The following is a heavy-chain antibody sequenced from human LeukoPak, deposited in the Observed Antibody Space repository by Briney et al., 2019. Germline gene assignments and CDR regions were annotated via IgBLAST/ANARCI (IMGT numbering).Heavy chain of an antibody. V-gene: IGHV3-23*01. CDR1: GLTFSSHG. J-gene: IGHJ4*02. CDR3: AKHIPNYDSSGYPDY. D-gene: IGHD3-22*01. CDR2: ISGSGGNT. Sequence: GGSLRLSCAASGLTFSSHGMSWVRQAPGKGLEWVSGISGSGGNTYYADSVKGRFTISRDNSKNTMYLQMNSLRAEDTAVFYCAKHIPNYDSSGYPDYWGQGTLVTVSS.